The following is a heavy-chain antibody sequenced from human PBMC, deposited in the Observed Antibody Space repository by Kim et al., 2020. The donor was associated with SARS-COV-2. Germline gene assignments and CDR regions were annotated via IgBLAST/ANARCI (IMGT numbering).Heavy chain of an antibody. Sequence: SVKVSCKASGGTFSSYAISWVRQAPGQGLEWMGGIIPIFGTANYAQKFQGRVTITADESTSTAYMELSSLRSEDTAVYYCATDYGDRYGMDVWGQGTTVTVSS. CDR1: GGTFSSYA. CDR3: ATDYGDRYGMDV. CDR2: IIPIFGTA. D-gene: IGHD4-17*01. V-gene: IGHV1-69*13. J-gene: IGHJ6*02.